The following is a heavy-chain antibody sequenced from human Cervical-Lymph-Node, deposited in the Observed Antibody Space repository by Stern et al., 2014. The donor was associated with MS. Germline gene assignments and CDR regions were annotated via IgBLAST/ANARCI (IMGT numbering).Heavy chain of an antibody. CDR1: GDSFGKYA. V-gene: IGHV1-69*01. J-gene: IGHJ6*02. D-gene: IGHD3-10*01. CDR2: IIPMLKTT. CDR3: GRDRDIMFRGLGQGNYYYAMDV. Sequence: QMQLVQSGAEVKRPGSSVKVSCKAPGDSFGKYAFSWVRQAPGQGLEWMGGIIPMLKTTNYAQSFLGRLTITADESTSTVYMDLTSLRPEDTAVYFCGRDRDIMFRGLGQGNYYYAMDVWGQGTTLIVSS.